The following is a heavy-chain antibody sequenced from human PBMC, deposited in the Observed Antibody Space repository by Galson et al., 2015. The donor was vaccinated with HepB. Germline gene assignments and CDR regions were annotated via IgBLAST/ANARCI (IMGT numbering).Heavy chain of an antibody. J-gene: IGHJ4*02. D-gene: IGHD2-2*01. CDR1: GFTFSSYS. CDR2: ISSSSTI. Sequence: SLRLSCAASGFTFSSYSMNWVRQAPGKGLEWVSYISSSSTIYYADSVKGRFTISRDNAKNSLYLQMNSLRAEDTAVYYCARDSGQLLSRNFDYWGQGTLVTVSS. V-gene: IGHV3-48*01. CDR3: ARDSGQLLSRNFDY.